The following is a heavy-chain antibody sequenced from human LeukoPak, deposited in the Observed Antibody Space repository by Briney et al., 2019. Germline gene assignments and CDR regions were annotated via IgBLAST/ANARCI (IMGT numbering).Heavy chain of an antibody. D-gene: IGHD6-19*01. J-gene: IGHJ4*02. CDR2: INPSGGST. V-gene: IGHV1-46*01. CDR3: ARVARIAVAGPLGY. CDR1: GYTFTSYY. Sequence: ASVKVSCKASGYTFTSYYMHWVRQAPGQGLEWMGIINPSGGSTSYAQKFQGRVTMTRNTSISTAYMELSSLRSEDTAVYYCARVARIAVAGPLGYWGQGTLVTVSS.